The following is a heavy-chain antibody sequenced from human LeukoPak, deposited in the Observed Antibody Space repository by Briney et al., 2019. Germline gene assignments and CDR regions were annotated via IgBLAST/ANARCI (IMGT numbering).Heavy chain of an antibody. V-gene: IGHV1-18*01. Sequence: ASVKVSCKASGYTFTSYGISWVRQAPGQGLEWMGWISAYNGNTNYAQKLQGRVTMTTDTSTTTAYMELRSLRSDDTAVYYCARNRGGSGSYYNVNWFDPWGQGTLVTVSS. J-gene: IGHJ5*02. D-gene: IGHD3-10*01. CDR1: GYTFTSYG. CDR3: ARNRGGSGSYYNVNWFDP. CDR2: ISAYNGNT.